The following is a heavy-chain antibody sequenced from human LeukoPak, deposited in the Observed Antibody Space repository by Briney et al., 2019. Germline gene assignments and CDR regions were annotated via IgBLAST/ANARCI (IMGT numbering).Heavy chain of an antibody. D-gene: IGHD3-10*01. CDR2: VYYSGST. CDR1: GASISSYY. Sequence: SETLSLTCTVSGASISSYYWSWIRQPPGKGLEWIGYVYYSGSTNNNPSLKSRVTISVDTSKNQFSLKLSSVTAADTAVYYCARDPGDGVDYFDYWGQGTLVTVSS. CDR3: ARDPGDGVDYFDY. J-gene: IGHJ4*02. V-gene: IGHV4-59*12.